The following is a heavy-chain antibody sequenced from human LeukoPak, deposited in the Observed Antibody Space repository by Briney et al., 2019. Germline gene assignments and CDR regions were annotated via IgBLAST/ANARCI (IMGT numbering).Heavy chain of an antibody. CDR1: GDSISDYF. CDR2: FSTRGYT. CDR3: AVGFIRDAFHI. V-gene: IGHV4-4*07. J-gene: IGHJ3*02. Sequence: SETLSLTCTVSGDSISDYFWSWIRQPAGKGLEWIGRFSTRGYTTYNPSLKSRLTISVDKSKNQFSLNLTSVTAADTAVYYCAVGFIRDAFHIWGQGTMVTVSS. D-gene: IGHD1-26*01.